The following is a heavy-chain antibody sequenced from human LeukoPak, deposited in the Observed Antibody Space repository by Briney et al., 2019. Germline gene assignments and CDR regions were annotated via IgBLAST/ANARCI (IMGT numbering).Heavy chain of an antibody. CDR2: IYPGDSDI. CDR3: ASQGTGGNFWI. D-gene: IGHD4-23*01. Sequence: GESLKISCKGSGYSFTTYWIGWVRQMPGKGLEWMGIIYPGDSDIRYSPSFQGQVAISADRSISTAYLQWSSLKASDTAVYYCASQGTGGNFWIWGQGTLVTVSS. J-gene: IGHJ4*02. CDR1: GYSFTTYW. V-gene: IGHV5-51*01.